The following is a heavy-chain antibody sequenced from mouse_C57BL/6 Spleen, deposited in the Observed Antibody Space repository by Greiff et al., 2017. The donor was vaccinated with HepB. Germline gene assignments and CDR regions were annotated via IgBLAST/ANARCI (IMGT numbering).Heavy chain of an antibody. CDR3: TGVLYYGTPWFAY. Sequence: EVKVEESGGGLVQPGGSMKLSCVASGFTFSNYWMNWVRQSPEKGLEWVAQIRLKSDNYATHYAESVKGRFTISRDDSKSSVYLQMNNVRAEDTGIYYCTGVLYYGTPWFAYWGQGTLVTVSA. J-gene: IGHJ3*01. D-gene: IGHD1-1*01. CDR2: IRLKSDNYAT. CDR1: GFTFSNYW. V-gene: IGHV6-3*01.